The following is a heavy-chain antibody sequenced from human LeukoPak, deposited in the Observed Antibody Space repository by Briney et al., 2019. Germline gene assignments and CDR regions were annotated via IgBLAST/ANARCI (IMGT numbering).Heavy chain of an antibody. CDR1: GYTFTTYY. CDR2: INPSGGST. D-gene: IGHD3-10*01. J-gene: IGHJ4*02. CDR3: ASYGSETYYFDY. Sequence: ASVKVSCKASGYTFTTYYIHWVRQAPGQGLEWMGIINPSGGSTSYAQKFQGRVTMTRDTSTSTVYMELSSLRSEDTAVYYCASYGSETYYFDYWGQGTLVTVSS. V-gene: IGHV1-46*01.